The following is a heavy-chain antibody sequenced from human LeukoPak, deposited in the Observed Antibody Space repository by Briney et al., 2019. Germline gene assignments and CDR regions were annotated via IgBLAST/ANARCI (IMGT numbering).Heavy chain of an antibody. Sequence: SGGSLRLSCSASGFTLSQYAMHWVRQAPGKGLEYVSAINSHGGTTYYADSVKGRFTISGDNSKNTLYLQLSGLRADDTAVYYCVKDLLSGYTAYDSAFDIWGQGTMVTVSS. CDR1: GFTLSQYA. J-gene: IGHJ3*02. CDR2: INSHGGTT. D-gene: IGHD5-12*01. V-gene: IGHV3-64D*06. CDR3: VKDLLSGYTAYDSAFDI.